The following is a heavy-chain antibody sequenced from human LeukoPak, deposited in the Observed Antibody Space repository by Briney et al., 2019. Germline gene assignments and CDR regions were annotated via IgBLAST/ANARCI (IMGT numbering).Heavy chain of an antibody. V-gene: IGHV4-59*12. Sequence: PSETLSLTCTVSGGSISSYYWSWIRQPPGKGLEWIGYIYYSGSTNYNPSLKSRVTISVDTSKNQFSLKLSSVTAADTAVYYCARDLYVEMATTSDAFDIWGQGTMVTVSS. CDR3: ARDLYVEMATTSDAFDI. CDR2: IYYSGST. CDR1: GGSISSYY. D-gene: IGHD5-24*01. J-gene: IGHJ3*02.